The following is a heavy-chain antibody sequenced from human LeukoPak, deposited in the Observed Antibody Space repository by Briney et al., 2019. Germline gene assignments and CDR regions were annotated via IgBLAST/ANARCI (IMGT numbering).Heavy chain of an antibody. CDR2: ISGSGGST. CDR1: GFTFSSYA. Sequence: GGSLRLSCAAYGFTFSSYAMSWVRQAPGKGLEWVSAISGSGGSTYYADSVKGQFTISRDNSKNTLYLQMNSLRAEDTAVYYCAKVRYGSGSYYNVVLDYWGQGTLVTVSS. CDR3: AKVRYGSGSYYNVVLDY. J-gene: IGHJ4*02. D-gene: IGHD3-10*01. V-gene: IGHV3-23*01.